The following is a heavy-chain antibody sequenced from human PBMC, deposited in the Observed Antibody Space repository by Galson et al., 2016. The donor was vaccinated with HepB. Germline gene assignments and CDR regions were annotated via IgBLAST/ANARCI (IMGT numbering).Heavy chain of an antibody. Sequence: SLRLSCAASGFTFSSYGMNWVRQAPGKGLEWVGVISYDGSKKYYADSAKGRFTISRDNSKNTLYLQMNSLRAEDTAVYYCAKNDILTGYSAFDYWGQGTLVTVSS. D-gene: IGHD3-9*01. J-gene: IGHJ4*02. CDR2: ISYDGSKK. CDR3: AKNDILTGYSAFDY. V-gene: IGHV3-30*18. CDR1: GFTFSSYG.